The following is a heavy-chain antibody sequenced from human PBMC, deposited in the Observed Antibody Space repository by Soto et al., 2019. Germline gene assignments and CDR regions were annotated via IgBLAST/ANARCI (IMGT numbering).Heavy chain of an antibody. CDR2: IYYSGST. Sequence: SETLSLTCTVSGGSISSYYWSWIRQPPGKGLEWIGYIYYSGSTNYNPSLKSRVTISVDTSKNQFSLKLSSVTTADTAVYYCARVGGGDSSSWFGDSRYYYYGMDVWGQGTTVTVSS. CDR1: GGSISSYY. V-gene: IGHV4-59*01. CDR3: ARVGGGDSSSWFGDSRYYYYGMDV. D-gene: IGHD6-13*01. J-gene: IGHJ6*02.